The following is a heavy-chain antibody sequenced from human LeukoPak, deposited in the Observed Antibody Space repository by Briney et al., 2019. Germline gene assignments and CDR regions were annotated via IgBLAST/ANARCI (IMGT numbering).Heavy chain of an antibody. CDR1: GFTFSSYA. J-gene: IGHJ4*02. V-gene: IGHV3-23*01. CDR3: AKPAVPGAIFSFGY. D-gene: IGHD3-9*01. CDR2: ISGDGRST. Sequence: GGSLRLSCTASGFTFSSYAMSWVRQAPGKGLEWVSSISGDGRSTFYADSVKGRFTISRDSSTKALFLQINSLRAEDTAVYYCAKPAVPGAIFSFGYWGQGTPVTVSS.